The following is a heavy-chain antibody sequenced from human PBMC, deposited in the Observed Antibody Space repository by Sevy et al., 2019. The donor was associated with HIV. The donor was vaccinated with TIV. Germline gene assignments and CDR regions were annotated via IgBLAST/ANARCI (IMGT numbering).Heavy chain of an antibody. J-gene: IGHJ6*03. CDR2: ISAYNGNT. CDR1: GCTFTSYG. V-gene: IGHV1-18*04. D-gene: IGHD3-9*01. Sequence: ASVKVSCKASGCTFTSYGISWVRQAPGQGLEWMGWISAYNGNTNYAQKLQGRVTMTTDTSTSTAYMELRSLRSDDTAVYYCARRGGDYDILTGHYYYYYMDVWGNGTTVTVFS. CDR3: ARRGGDYDILTGHYYYYYMDV.